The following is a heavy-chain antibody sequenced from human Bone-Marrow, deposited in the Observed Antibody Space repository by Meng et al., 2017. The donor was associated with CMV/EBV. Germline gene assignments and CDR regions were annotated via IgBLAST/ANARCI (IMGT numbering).Heavy chain of an antibody. D-gene: IGHD2-15*01. Sequence: GESLKISCAASGFTFSSYSMNWVRQAPGKGLEWVSSISSSSSYIYYADSVKGRFTISRDNAKNSLYLQMNSLRAEDTAVYYCARSPVVVVVAATYYYYYGMDVWGQGTTVTGSS. CDR2: ISSSSSYI. J-gene: IGHJ6*01. V-gene: IGHV3-21*01. CDR3: ARSPVVVVVAATYYYYYGMDV. CDR1: GFTFSSYS.